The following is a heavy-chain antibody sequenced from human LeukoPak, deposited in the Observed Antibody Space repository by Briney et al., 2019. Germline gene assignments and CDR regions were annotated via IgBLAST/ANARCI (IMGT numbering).Heavy chain of an antibody. CDR1: GGSISGYY. D-gene: IGHD5-24*01. CDR3: ARGARAGYNLEPFDN. V-gene: IGHV4-59*08. CDR2: IYYSGST. J-gene: IGHJ4*02. Sequence: SETLSLTCTVSGGSISGYYYNWIRQPPGKGLEWIGYIYYSGSTNYNPSLKSRVTISLDTSKNQFSLKLSSVTTADTAVYYCARGARAGYNLEPFDNWGQGTLVTVSS.